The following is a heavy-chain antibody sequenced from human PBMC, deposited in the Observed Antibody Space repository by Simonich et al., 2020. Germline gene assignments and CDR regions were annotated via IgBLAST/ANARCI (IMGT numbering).Heavy chain of an antibody. CDR3: ARGALTGDYYYMDV. CDR2: FNPNSGGT. Sequence: QVQLVQSGAEGKKPGASVKVSCKASGYTFTGYYMHWGRQAPGQGPEGMGWFNPNSGGTNDAQKCQGRVTMTRDTSISTAYMELSRLRSDDTAVYYCARGALTGDYYYMDVWGKGTTVTVSS. D-gene: IGHD7-27*01. J-gene: IGHJ6*03. V-gene: IGHV1-2*02. CDR1: GYTFTGYY.